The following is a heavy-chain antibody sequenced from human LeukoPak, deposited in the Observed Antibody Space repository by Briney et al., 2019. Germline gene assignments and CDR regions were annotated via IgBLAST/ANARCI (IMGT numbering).Heavy chain of an antibody. J-gene: IGHJ3*02. V-gene: IGHV4-59*08. CDR1: GGSISSYY. CDR2: IYYSGST. CDR3: ARVVTQSHDAFDI. D-gene: IGHD2-21*02. Sequence: SETLSLTCTVSGGSISSYYWSWIRQPPGKGLEWIGYIYYSGSTNYNPSLKSRVTISVDTSKNQFSLKLSSVTAADTAVYYCARVVTQSHDAFDIWGQGTMVTVSS.